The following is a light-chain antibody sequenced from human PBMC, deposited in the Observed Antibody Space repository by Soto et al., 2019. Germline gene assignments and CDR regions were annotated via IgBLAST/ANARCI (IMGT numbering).Light chain of an antibody. CDR3: EQYNSSPWT. V-gene: IGKV1-5*03. CDR2: QAS. CDR1: QSISRW. Sequence: DIQITQFPSTLSATVGDRATITCRPSQSISRWWAWSQQNPGKAPKLLIYQASSLQTGVPSRCSGSGSWGDFSVTFGSLPLDDFATYYCEQYNSSPWTLGLGT. J-gene: IGKJ1*01.